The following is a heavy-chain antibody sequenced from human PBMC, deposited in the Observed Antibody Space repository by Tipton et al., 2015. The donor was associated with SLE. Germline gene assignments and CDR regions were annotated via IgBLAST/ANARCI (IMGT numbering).Heavy chain of an antibody. CDR1: GGSFSGYY. CDR3: ARWGRSSGWYGY. Sequence: LRLSCAVYGGSFSGYYWSWIRQPPGKGLEWIGEINHSGSTNYNPSLKSRVTISVDTSKSQVSLKLSSVTAADTAVYYCARWGRSSGWYGYWGQGTLVTVSS. D-gene: IGHD6-19*01. CDR2: INHSGST. V-gene: IGHV4-34*01. J-gene: IGHJ4*02.